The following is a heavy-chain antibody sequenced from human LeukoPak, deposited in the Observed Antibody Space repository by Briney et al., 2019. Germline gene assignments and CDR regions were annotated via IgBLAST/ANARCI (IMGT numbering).Heavy chain of an antibody. CDR1: GFTFSRDW. V-gene: IGHV3-7*05. CDR3: ARGQLPGNY. J-gene: IGHJ4*02. D-gene: IGHD2-2*01. Sequence: GGPLRLSCAASGFTFSRDWMTWVRQAPGKGLEWVANIKQDGSEKYYVDSVKGRFTISRDNARNSLYLQMNSLRAEDTAVYYCARGQLPGNYWGQGTLVTVSS. CDR2: IKQDGSEK.